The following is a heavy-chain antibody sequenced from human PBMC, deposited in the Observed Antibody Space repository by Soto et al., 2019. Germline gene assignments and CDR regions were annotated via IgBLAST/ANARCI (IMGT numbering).Heavy chain of an antibody. CDR3: AGDFRGYGRFDY. J-gene: IGHJ4*02. CDR1: GGSTSSGSYY. D-gene: IGHD5-12*01. V-gene: IGHV4-31*03. CDR2: IYYTGGT. Sequence: QVQLQESGPGLVKPSQTLSLTCTVSGGSTSSGSYYWSWIRQHPGKGLEWIGYIYYTGGTYQNPSRKSRATISLDTSENQFSLKLSSVTAADTAIYYCAGDFRGYGRFDYWGQGTLVAVSS.